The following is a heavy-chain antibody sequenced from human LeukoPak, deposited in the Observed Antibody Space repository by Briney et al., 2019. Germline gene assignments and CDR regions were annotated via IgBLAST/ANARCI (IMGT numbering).Heavy chain of an antibody. CDR1: GGSISSYY. V-gene: IGHV4-59*01. CDR3: ARAHADY. Sequence: SSETLSLTCTVSGGSISSYYWSWIRQPPGKGLEWLGYIYYSGSTNYNPSLKSRVTISVDTSKNQFSLKLSSVTAADTAVYYCARAHADYWGQGTLVTVSS. J-gene: IGHJ4*02. CDR2: IYYSGST.